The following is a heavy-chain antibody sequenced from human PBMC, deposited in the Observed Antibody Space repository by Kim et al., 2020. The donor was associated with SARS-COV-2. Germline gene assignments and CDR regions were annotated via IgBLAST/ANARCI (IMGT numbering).Heavy chain of an antibody. Sequence: GGSLRLSCAPLGFTFRTQVIYWVRQAPGKGLEWVAIISYGGTNKYYADSVKGRFTISRDNSKKTLYLQLKSLIAEDSALSWFAGDLPGRPDNWGQGIL. CDR2: ISYGGTNK. V-gene: IGHV3-30-3*01. J-gene: IGHJ4*02. CDR3: AGDLPGRPDN. CDR1: GFTFRTQV. D-gene: IGHD6-6*01.